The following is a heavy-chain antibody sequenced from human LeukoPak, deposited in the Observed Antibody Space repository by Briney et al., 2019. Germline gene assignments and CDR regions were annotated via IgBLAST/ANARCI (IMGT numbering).Heavy chain of an antibody. CDR2: IRNDGSNK. Sequence: GGSLRLSCAASGFTFSGYGMDWVRQAPGKGLVWVAFIRNDGSNKYYADSVKGRFTISRDNSKNTLYLQMNSLRPEDTAVYYCAKHVAGYYFDYWGQGTLVTVSS. CDR1: GFTFSGYG. CDR3: AKHVAGYYFDY. V-gene: IGHV3-30*02. D-gene: IGHD3-22*01. J-gene: IGHJ4*02.